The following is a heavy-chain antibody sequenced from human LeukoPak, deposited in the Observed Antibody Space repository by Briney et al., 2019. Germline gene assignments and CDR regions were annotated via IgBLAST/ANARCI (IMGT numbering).Heavy chain of an antibody. V-gene: IGHV3-74*01. CDR3: VRGQPIDY. Sequence: GGSLRLSCTTSGFTFSNYWMYWVRQAPGKGLMWVSRIKSDGTGITYTDSVEGRFTISRDNAKNTLYLQMNSLRDEDTAVYYCVRGQPIDYWGQGPLVTVSS. D-gene: IGHD2-2*01. J-gene: IGHJ4*02. CDR2: IKSDGTGI. CDR1: GFTFSNYW.